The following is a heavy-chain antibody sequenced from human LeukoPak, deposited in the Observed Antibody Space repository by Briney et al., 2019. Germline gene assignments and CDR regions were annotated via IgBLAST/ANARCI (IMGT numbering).Heavy chain of an antibody. D-gene: IGHD1-26*01. Sequence: GGSLRLSCAASGFTFSSYSMNWVCQAPGKGLEWVSSISSSSSYIYYADSVKGRFTISRDNAKNSLYLQMNSLRAEDTAVYYCARDNVGAFDYWGQGTLVTVSS. CDR2: ISSSSSYI. CDR3: ARDNVGAFDY. CDR1: GFTFSSYS. V-gene: IGHV3-21*01. J-gene: IGHJ4*02.